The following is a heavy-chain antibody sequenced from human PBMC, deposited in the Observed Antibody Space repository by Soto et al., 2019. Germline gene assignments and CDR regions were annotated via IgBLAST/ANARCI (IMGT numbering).Heavy chain of an antibody. V-gene: IGHV6-1*01. CDR2: TYYRSKWYN. J-gene: IGHJ5*02. Sequence: SQTLSLPCAMSRDTVSSNSSAWNWIRQSPSRGLEWLGRTYYRSKWYNDYAVSVKSRITINPDTSKNQFSLQLNSVTPEDTAVYYCARALAVAGTGWFDPWGQGTLVTVS. CDR1: RDTVSSNSSA. CDR3: ARALAVAGTGWFDP. D-gene: IGHD6-19*01.